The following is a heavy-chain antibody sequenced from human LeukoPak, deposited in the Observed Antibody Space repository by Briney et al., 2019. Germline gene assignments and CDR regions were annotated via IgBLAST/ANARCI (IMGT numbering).Heavy chain of an antibody. J-gene: IGHJ5*02. CDR1: GGTFSSYA. V-gene: IGHV1-69*05. D-gene: IGHD6-19*01. CDR2: IIPIFGTA. Sequence: ASVKVSCKASGGTFSSYAISWVRQAPGQGLEWMGGIIPIFGTANYAQKFQGRVTITTDESMSTAFMELSSLRSEDTAVYYCARDRGPIAVAGDNWFHPWGQGTLVTVSS. CDR3: ARDRGPIAVAGDNWFHP.